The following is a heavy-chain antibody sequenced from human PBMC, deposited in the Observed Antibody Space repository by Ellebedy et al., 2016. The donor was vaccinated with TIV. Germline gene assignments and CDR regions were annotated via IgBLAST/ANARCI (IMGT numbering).Heavy chain of an antibody. CDR3: ARDPRNYYYYYGMDV. Sequence: GGSLRLSCAASGFTFSSYWMHWIRQAPGKGLVWVSRIISDGSSTSYADSVKGRFTISRDNSKNTLYLQMNSLRAEDTAVYYCARDPRNYYYYYGMDVWGQGTTVTVSS. CDR2: IISDGSST. CDR1: GFTFSSYW. J-gene: IGHJ6*02. V-gene: IGHV3-74*01.